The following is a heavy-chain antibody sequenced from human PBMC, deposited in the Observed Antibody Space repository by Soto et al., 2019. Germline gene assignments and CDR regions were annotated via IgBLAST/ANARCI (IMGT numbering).Heavy chain of an antibody. Sequence: SETLSLTYTVSGDSMRNYYWSWIRQPPGKELEWLGYIYYSGSTYYNPSLKSRVTISVDTSKNQFSLKLSSVTAADTAVYYCARTRSHGGDVDCWGQGTLVTVSS. D-gene: IGHD2-21*02. CDR3: ARTRSHGGDVDC. J-gene: IGHJ4*02. CDR1: GDSMRNYY. CDR2: IYYSGST. V-gene: IGHV4-59*04.